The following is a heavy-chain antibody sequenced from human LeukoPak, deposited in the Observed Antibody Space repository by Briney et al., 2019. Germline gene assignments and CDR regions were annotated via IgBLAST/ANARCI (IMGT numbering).Heavy chain of an antibody. J-gene: IGHJ3*02. D-gene: IGHD3-22*01. CDR2: ISGDGGST. CDR1: GFTFDDYA. V-gene: IGHV3-43*02. Sequence: PGGSLRLSCAASGFTFDDYAMHWVRQAPGKGLEWVSLISGDGGSTYYADSVKGRFTISRDNSKNSLYLQMNSLRTEDTALYYCAKDRAAYYDSSGSRAFDTWGQGTMVTVSS. CDR3: AKDRAAYYDSSGSRAFDT.